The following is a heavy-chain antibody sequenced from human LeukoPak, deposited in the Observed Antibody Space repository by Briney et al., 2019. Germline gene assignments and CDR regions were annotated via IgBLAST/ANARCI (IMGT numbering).Heavy chain of an antibody. J-gene: IGHJ4*02. CDR3: AKEGASSGFSRGRSYYFDY. D-gene: IGHD6-19*01. CDR1: GFSFSSFS. CDR2: ISYDGSNK. V-gene: IGHV3-30-3*01. Sequence: GGSLRLSCAASGFSFSSFSMSWVRQAPGKGLEWVAVISYDGSNKYYADSVKGRFTISRDNSKNTLYLQMNSLRAEDTAVYYCAKEGASSGFSRGRSYYFDYWGQGTLVTVSS.